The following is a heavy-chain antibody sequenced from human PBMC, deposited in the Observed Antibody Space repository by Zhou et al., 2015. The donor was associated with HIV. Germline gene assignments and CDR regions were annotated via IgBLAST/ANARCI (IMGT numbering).Heavy chain of an antibody. CDR3: ARGYCTNGVCFNWYFDL. CDR2: IIPILGIA. Sequence: QVQLVQSGAEVKKPGSSVKVSCKASGGTFSSYTISWVRQAPGQGLEWMGRIIPILGIANYAQKFQGRVTITADKSTSTAYMELSSLRSEDTAVYYCARGYCTNGVCFNWYFDLWGRGTLVTVSS. CDR1: GGTFSSYT. J-gene: IGHJ2*01. V-gene: IGHV1-69*02. D-gene: IGHD2-8*01.